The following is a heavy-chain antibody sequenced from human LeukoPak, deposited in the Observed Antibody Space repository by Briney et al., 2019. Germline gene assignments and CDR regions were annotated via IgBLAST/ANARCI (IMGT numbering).Heavy chain of an antibody. J-gene: IGHJ4*02. D-gene: IGHD6-19*01. CDR1: GFTFSSYA. V-gene: IGHV3-30*04. CDR2: ISYDGSNK. CDR3: ARESSSGWYSSYYFDY. Sequence: GGSLRLSCAASGFTFSSYAMHWVRQAPGKGLEWVAVISYDGSNKYYADSVKGRFTIPRDNSKNTLYLQMNSLRAEDTAVYYCARESSSGWYSSYYFDYWGQGTLVTVSS.